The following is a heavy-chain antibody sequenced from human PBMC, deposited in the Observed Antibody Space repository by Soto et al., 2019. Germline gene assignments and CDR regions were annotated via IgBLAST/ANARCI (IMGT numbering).Heavy chain of an antibody. Sequence: QVQLQESGPGLVKPSETLSLTCTVSGGSINSYCWSWIRQPPGKGLEWIAYIFDSGNANYNPSLKSRVTISVDTSKNQFSLKLTSVTAADTAVYYCARHRRTTVAKFYFDNWGHGALITVFS. D-gene: IGHD4-4*01. CDR3: ARHRRTTVAKFYFDN. V-gene: IGHV4-59*08. J-gene: IGHJ4*01. CDR2: IFDSGNA. CDR1: GGSINSYC.